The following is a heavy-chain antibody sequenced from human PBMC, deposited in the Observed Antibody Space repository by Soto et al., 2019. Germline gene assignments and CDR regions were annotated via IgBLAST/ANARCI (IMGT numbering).Heavy chain of an antibody. CDR2: ISYDGSNN. CDR3: AKGLDTAMVTPLDY. J-gene: IGHJ4*02. V-gene: IGHV3-30*18. CDR1: GFTLSSYG. D-gene: IGHD5-18*01. Sequence: GRSLRLSCAASGFTLSSYGMHWVRQAPGKGLEWVAVISYDGSNNYYADSVKGRFTISRDNSKNTLYLQMNSLRAEDTAVYYCAKGLDTAMVTPLDYWGQGTLVTVSS.